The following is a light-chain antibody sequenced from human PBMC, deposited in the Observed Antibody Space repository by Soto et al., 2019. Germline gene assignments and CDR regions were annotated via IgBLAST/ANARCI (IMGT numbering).Light chain of an antibody. CDR2: WAS. Sequence: DIVMTQSPDSLAVSLGERATINCKSSQSLLFRSNNKNYLAWYQQKPRQPPKLLIYWASTRESGVPDRFSGSGSGTDFTLTISSLQAEDVAVYYCQQYYSTPCTFGQGTKVDIK. CDR3: QQYYSTPCT. J-gene: IGKJ1*01. CDR1: QSLLFRSNNKNY. V-gene: IGKV4-1*01.